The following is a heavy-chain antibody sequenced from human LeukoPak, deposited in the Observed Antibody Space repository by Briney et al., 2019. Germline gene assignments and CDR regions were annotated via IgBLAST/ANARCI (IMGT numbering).Heavy chain of an antibody. CDR3: ARAPPALWQLGVGELDAFDI. V-gene: IGHV1-18*01. Sequence: GASVKVSCKASGYTFTSYGISWVRQAPGQGLEWMGWISAYNGNTNYAQKLQGRVTMTTDTSTSTAYMELRSLRSDDTAVYYCARAPPALWQLGVGELDAFDIWGQGTMVTVSS. CDR1: GYTFTSYG. D-gene: IGHD6-6*01. CDR2: ISAYNGNT. J-gene: IGHJ3*02.